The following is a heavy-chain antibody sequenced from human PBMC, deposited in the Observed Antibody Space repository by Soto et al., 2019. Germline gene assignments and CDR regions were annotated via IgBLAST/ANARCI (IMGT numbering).Heavy chain of an antibody. Sequence: GGSLRLSCAASGFTFSSYAMSWVRQAPGKGLEWVSAISGSGGSTYYADSVKGRFTISRDNSKNTLYLQMNSLRAEDTAVYYCAKDLREDDFWSCPFRPHLYSMYVWGQGTTVTV. CDR2: ISGSGGST. CDR3: AKDLREDDFWSCPFRPHLYSMYV. V-gene: IGHV3-23*01. D-gene: IGHD3-3*01. CDR1: GFTFSSYA. J-gene: IGHJ6*02.